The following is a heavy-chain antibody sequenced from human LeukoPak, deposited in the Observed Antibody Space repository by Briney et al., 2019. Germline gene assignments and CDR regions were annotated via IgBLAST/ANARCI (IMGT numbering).Heavy chain of an antibody. J-gene: IGHJ4*02. CDR2: ISGSGGST. V-gene: IGHV3-23*01. Sequence: PGGSLRLSCAASGFTFSSYAMSWVRQAPGKGLKWVSAISGSGGSTYYADSVKGRFTISRDNSKNTLYLQMNSLRAEDTAVYYCARDRFLEWLFPFDYWGQGTLVTVSS. CDR3: ARDRFLEWLFPFDY. D-gene: IGHD3-3*01. CDR1: GFTFSSYA.